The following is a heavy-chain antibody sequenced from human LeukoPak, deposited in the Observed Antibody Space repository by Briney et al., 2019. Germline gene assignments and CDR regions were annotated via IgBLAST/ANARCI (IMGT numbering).Heavy chain of an antibody. CDR3: ASQYCSGGSCPRQGYYYGMDV. CDR1: GYTFTSYG. D-gene: IGHD2-15*01. J-gene: IGHJ6*02. CDR2: ISAYNGNT. V-gene: IGHV1-18*01. Sequence: ASVKVSCKASGYTFTSYGISWERQAPGQGLEWMGWISAYNGNTNYAQKLQGRVTMTTDTSTSTAYMELRSLRSDDTAVYYCASQYCSGGSCPRQGYYYGMDVRGQGTTVTVSS.